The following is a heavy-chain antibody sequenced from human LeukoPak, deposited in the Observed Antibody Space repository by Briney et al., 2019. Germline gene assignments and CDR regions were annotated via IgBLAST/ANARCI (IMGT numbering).Heavy chain of an antibody. J-gene: IGHJ4*02. CDR1: GFTFSSYS. Sequence: PGGFLRLSCAASGFTFSSYSMNWVRQAPGKGLEWVSSISSSSSYIYYADSVKGRFTISRDNAKNSLYLQMNSLRAEDTAVYYCARDRTGTAFGYWGQGTLVTVSS. V-gene: IGHV3-21*01. CDR3: ARDRTGTAFGY. D-gene: IGHD1-1*01. CDR2: ISSSSSYI.